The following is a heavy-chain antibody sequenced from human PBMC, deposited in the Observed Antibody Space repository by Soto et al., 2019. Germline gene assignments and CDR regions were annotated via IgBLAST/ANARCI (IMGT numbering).Heavy chain of an antibody. V-gene: IGHV4-34*01. J-gene: IGHJ4*02. D-gene: IGHD3-10*01. CDR2: ISRSGSA. CDR3: ARGPLXTYYYNSGSRDRGYFDF. Sequence: KPSETLSLTCAVSGGSFSCYYWNWIRQPPGKGLEWLGEISRSGSATYNPSLKGRVTMSVDTSKNQISLNVTSVTAADTAVYYCARGPLXTYYYNSGSRDRGYFDFWGQGTLVTVSS. CDR1: GGSFSCYY.